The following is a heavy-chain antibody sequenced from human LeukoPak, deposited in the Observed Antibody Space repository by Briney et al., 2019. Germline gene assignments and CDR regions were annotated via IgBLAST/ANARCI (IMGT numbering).Heavy chain of an antibody. D-gene: IGHD3-22*01. Sequence: PGGSLRLSCAASGFTFSSYGMHWVRQAPGKGLEWVAVISYDGSNKYYADSVKGRFTISRDNSKNTLYLQMNSLRAEDTAVYYCAKDYYDSSGYKRYYFDYWGQGTLVTVSS. CDR2: ISYDGSNK. V-gene: IGHV3-30*18. CDR1: GFTFSSYG. J-gene: IGHJ4*02. CDR3: AKDYYDSSGYKRYYFDY.